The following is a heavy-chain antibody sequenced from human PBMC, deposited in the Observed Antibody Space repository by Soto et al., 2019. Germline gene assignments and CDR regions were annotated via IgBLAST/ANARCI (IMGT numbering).Heavy chain of an antibody. Sequence: GGSLRLSCAASGFTFSSYDMHWVRQATGKGLEWVSAIGTAGDTYYPGSVKGRFTISRENAKNSLYLQMNSLRAEDTAVYYCARGQPEWENDYWGQGTLVTVSS. CDR2: IGTAGDT. CDR1: GFTFSSYD. CDR3: ARGQPEWENDY. D-gene: IGHD1-26*01. V-gene: IGHV3-13*01. J-gene: IGHJ4*02.